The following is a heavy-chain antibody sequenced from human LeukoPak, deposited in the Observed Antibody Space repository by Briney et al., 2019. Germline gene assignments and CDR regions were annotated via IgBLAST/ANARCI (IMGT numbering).Heavy chain of an antibody. CDR1: GYTFTGYY. V-gene: IGHV1-2*02. D-gene: IGHD3-10*01. CDR3: ARSQDVGLGFMAREPPGNWFDP. CDR2: INPNSGGT. J-gene: IGHJ5*02. Sequence: ASVKVSCKASGYTFTGYYMHWVRQAPGQGLEWMGWINPNSGGTNYAQKFQGRVTMTRDTSISTAYMELSRLRSDDTAVYYCARSQDVGLGFMAREPPGNWFDPWGQGTLVTVSS.